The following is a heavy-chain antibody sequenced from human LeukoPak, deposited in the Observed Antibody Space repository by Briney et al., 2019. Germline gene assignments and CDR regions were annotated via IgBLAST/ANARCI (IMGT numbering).Heavy chain of an antibody. J-gene: IGHJ4*02. CDR3: ARDGDHCSSTSCYDY. CDR2: ISAYNGNT. D-gene: IGHD2-2*01. V-gene: IGHV1-18*01. Sequence: GASVKVSCKASGYTFTSYGISWVRQAPGQGLEWMGWISAYNGNTNYAQKLQGRVTMTRDTSISTAYMELSRLRSDDTAVYYCARDGDHCSSTSCYDYWGQGTLVTISS. CDR1: GYTFTSYG.